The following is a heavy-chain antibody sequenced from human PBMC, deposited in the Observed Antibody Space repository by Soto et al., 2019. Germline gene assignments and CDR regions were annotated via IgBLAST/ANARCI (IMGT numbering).Heavy chain of an antibody. CDR3: ARSKVGATGIPLDY. D-gene: IGHD1-26*01. V-gene: IGHV1-69*01. CDR1: GGTFSSYA. Sequence: WVQVSCKASGGTFSSYAIRWVGLAAGQGLEWMGGIIPIFGTANYAQKFQGRVTITADESTSTAYMELSSLRTEDTAVYYCARSKVGATGIPLDYWGQGTLVTVSS. CDR2: IIPIFGTA. J-gene: IGHJ4*02.